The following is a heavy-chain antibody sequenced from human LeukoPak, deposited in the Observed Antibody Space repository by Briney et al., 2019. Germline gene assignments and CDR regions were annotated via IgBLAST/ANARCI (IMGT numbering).Heavy chain of an antibody. CDR3: ARHRHSKWLVEFDY. Sequence: SETLSLTCTVSGGSISSSSYYWGWIRQPPGKGLEWIGSIYYSGSTYYNPSLKSRVTISVDTSKNQFSLKLSSVTAADTAVYYCARHRHSKWLVEFDYWGQGTLVTVSS. J-gene: IGHJ4*02. D-gene: IGHD6-19*01. CDR1: GGSISSSSYY. V-gene: IGHV4-39*01. CDR2: IYYSGST.